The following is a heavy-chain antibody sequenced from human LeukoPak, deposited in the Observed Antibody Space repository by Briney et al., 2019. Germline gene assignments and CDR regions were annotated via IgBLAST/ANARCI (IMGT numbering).Heavy chain of an antibody. CDR1: GFTFSSYA. Sequence: GGSLRLSCAASGFTFSSYAMSWVRQAPGKGLEWVSAISGSGGSTYYADSVKGRFTISRDNSKNTLYLQMNSLRAEDTAVYYCAKDQMPLGGVVAATNFDYWGQGTPVTVSS. CDR2: ISGSGGST. J-gene: IGHJ4*02. V-gene: IGHV3-23*01. CDR3: AKDQMPLGGVVAATNFDY. D-gene: IGHD2-15*01.